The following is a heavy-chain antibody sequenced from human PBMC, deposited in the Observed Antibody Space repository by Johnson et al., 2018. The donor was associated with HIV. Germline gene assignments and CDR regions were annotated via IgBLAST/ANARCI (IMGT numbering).Heavy chain of an antibody. Sequence: VQLVESGGGLVQPGGSLRLSCAASGFTFSSYWMHWVRQAPGKGLVWVSRINSDGSSTSYADSVKGRFTISRDNAKNTLYLQMNSLRAEDTAVYYCAKDLDSSGYYSLTDAFDIWGQGTMVTVSS. CDR2: INSDGSST. D-gene: IGHD3-22*01. V-gene: IGHV3-74*01. J-gene: IGHJ3*02. CDR3: AKDLDSSGYYSLTDAFDI. CDR1: GFTFSSYW.